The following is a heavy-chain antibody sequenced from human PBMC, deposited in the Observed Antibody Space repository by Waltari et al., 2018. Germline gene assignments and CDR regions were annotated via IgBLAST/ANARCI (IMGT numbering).Heavy chain of an antibody. V-gene: IGHV4-59*11. CDR1: GGSISSHY. CDR3: AREDGYKEWFDP. D-gene: IGHD5-12*01. CDR2: IYYSGST. J-gene: IGHJ5*02. Sequence: QVQLQESGPGLVKPSETLSLTCTVSGGSISSHYWSWIRQPPGKGLEWIGYIYYSGSTNYNPPLKSRVTISVDTSKNQFSLKLSSVTAADTAVYYCAREDGYKEWFDPWGQGTLVTVSS.